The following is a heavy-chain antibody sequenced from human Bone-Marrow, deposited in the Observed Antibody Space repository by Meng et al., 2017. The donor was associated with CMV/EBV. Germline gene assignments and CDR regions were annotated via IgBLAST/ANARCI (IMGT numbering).Heavy chain of an antibody. CDR2: ISSSGSTI. J-gene: IGHJ4*02. CDR1: FTFSDYY. V-gene: IGHV3-11*04. Sequence: FTFSDYYMSWIRQAPGKGLEWVSYISSSGSTIYYADSVKGRFTISRDNAKNSQYLQMNSLRAEDTAVYYCARGTGLLWFGELLPYFDYWGQGTLVTVSS. D-gene: IGHD3-10*01. CDR3: ARGTGLLWFGELLPYFDY.